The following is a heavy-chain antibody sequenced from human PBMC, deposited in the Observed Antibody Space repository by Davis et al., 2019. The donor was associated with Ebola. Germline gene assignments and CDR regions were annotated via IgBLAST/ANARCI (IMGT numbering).Heavy chain of an antibody. Sequence: GESLKISCAASGFSFSDFYMSWIRQAPGKRLEPLGRIKDKIYYGAIDYAAPVKGRFTISRDESKNTVSLRMDSLKTEDTGVYFCTTDRGLEARPLFDWWGQGTLVTVSS. CDR2: IKDKIYYGAI. CDR1: GFSFSDFY. CDR3: TTDRGLEARPLFDW. V-gene: IGHV3-15*01. D-gene: IGHD6-6*01. J-gene: IGHJ4*02.